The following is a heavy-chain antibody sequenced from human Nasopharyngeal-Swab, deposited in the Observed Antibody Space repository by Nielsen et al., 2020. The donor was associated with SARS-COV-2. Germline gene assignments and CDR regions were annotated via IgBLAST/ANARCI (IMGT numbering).Heavy chain of an antibody. CDR2: INHSGST. D-gene: IGHD3-3*01. V-gene: IGHV4-34*01. CDR3: ARAIFGVVIIFNYYYMDV. J-gene: IGHJ6*03. Sequence: WMRQPPGKGLEWIGEINHSGSTNYNPSLKSRVTISVDTSKNQFSLKLSSVTAADTAVYYCARAIFGVVIIFNYYYMDVWGKGTTVTVSS.